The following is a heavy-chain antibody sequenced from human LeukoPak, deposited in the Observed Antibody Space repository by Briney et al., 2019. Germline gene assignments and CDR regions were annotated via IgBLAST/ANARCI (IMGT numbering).Heavy chain of an antibody. J-gene: IGHJ3*02. V-gene: IGHV4-4*07. D-gene: IGHD3-22*01. CDR1: GASSSGYY. Sequence: LETLSLTCSVSGASSSGYYCHWVRQSAGKGLEWIGRIDPTGSTNYNPSLESRVTMSVDTSKNQFSLRLTSVAAADTAVYYCARVLPHQYDNHDTFDIWGQGTMVTDSS. CDR2: IDPTGST. CDR3: ARVLPHQYDNHDTFDI.